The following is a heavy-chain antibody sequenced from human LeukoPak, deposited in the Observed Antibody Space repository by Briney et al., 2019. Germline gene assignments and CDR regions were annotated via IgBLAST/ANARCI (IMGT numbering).Heavy chain of an antibody. CDR1: GGSISSGSYY. CDR2: IYTSGST. J-gene: IGHJ4*02. V-gene: IGHV4-61*02. Sequence: PSETLSLTCTVSGGSISSGSYYWSWIRQPAGKGLEWIGRIYTSGSTNYNPSLKSRVTISVDTSKNQFSLKLSSVTAADTAVYYCAGGVIDIVVVPAFDYWGQGTLVTVSS. D-gene: IGHD2-2*01. CDR3: AGGVIDIVVVPAFDY.